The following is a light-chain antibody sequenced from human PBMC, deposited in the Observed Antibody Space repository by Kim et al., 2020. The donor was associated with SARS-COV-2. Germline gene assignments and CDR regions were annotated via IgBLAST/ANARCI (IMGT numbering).Light chain of an antibody. CDR1: QTHAHNY. J-gene: IGKJ1*01. Sequence: PGQRPSLSGRASQTHAHNYSACYTKKAGQAPRPLILDASRRATGIPDKFSGSGCGTDFTLTISRLEPDVFAVYDCQQYGSSPRTFGQGTKVEIK. CDR2: DAS. V-gene: IGKV3-20*01. CDR3: QQYGSSPRT.